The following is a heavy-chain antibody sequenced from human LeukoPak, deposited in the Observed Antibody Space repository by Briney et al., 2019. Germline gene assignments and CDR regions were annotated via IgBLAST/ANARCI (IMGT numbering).Heavy chain of an antibody. Sequence: GGSLRLSCAASGFTFSSYEMNWVRQAPGKGLEWVSYISSSGSTIHYADSVKGRFTISRDNAKNSLYLQMNSLRAEDTAVYYCAELGITMIGGVWGRGTTVTISS. CDR1: GFTFSSYE. CDR3: AELGITMIGGV. V-gene: IGHV3-48*03. J-gene: IGHJ6*04. CDR2: ISSSGSTI. D-gene: IGHD3-10*02.